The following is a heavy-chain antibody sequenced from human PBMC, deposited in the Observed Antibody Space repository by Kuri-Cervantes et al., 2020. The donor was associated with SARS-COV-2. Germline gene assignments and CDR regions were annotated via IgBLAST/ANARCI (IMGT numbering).Heavy chain of an antibody. Sequence: GGSLRLSCAASGFTFSGHWIHWVRQAPGKGLEWVAVIWYDGSNKYYADSVKGRFTISRDNSKNTLYLQMNSLRAEDTAVYYCARDRVRRDGYNFDYYYGMDVWGQGTTVTVSS. J-gene: IGHJ6*02. CDR2: IWYDGSNK. CDR1: GFTFSGHW. D-gene: IGHD5-24*01. V-gene: IGHV3-33*08. CDR3: ARDRVRRDGYNFDYYYGMDV.